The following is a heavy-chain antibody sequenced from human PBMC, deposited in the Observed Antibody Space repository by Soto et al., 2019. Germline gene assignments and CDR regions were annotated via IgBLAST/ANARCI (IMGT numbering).Heavy chain of an antibody. V-gene: IGHV1-69*01. Sequence: QVQLVQSGAEVKKPGSSVKVSCKASGGTFSSYAISWVRQAPGQGLEWMGGIIPIFGTANYAQKFQGRVTITADESKSTAYMELSSLRSEDTAVYYCARALGLRDGYIDPHYYYYYGMDVWGQGTTVTVSS. CDR1: GGTFSSYA. CDR3: ARALGLRDGYIDPHYYYYYGMDV. J-gene: IGHJ6*02. D-gene: IGHD5-12*01. CDR2: IIPIFGTA.